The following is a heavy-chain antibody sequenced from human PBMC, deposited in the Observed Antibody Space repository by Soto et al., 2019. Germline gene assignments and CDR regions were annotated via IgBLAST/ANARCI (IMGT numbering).Heavy chain of an antibody. CDR3: ARGCITTSCYLSHYYFGLDV. V-gene: IGHV4-59*01. J-gene: IGHJ6*02. Sequence: QVLLQESGPGLVKPSETLSLTCTVSGGSISSYYWSWIRQSPGRGLDWIGYIYYSGSTNYNPSLKRRVTIAEDTSKNQFSLNLSSVTAADTAVYYCARGCITTSCYLSHYYFGLDVWGQGTTVTVSS. CDR1: GGSISSYY. D-gene: IGHD2-2*01. CDR2: IYYSGST.